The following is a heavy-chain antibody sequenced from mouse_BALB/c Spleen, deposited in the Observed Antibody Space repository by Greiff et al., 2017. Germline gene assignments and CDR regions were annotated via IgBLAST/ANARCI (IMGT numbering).Heavy chain of an antibody. Sequence: EVQLQQSGPGLVKPSQSLSLTCSVTGYSITSGYYWNLIRQFPGNKLEWMGYISYDGSNNYNPSLKNRISITRDTSKNQFFLKLNSVTTEDTATYYCARDGYDGYLDVWGEGTTVTVSS. J-gene: IGHJ1*01. D-gene: IGHD2-14*01. CDR1: GYSITSGYY. V-gene: IGHV3-6*02. CDR3: ARDGYDGYLDV. CDR2: ISYDGSN.